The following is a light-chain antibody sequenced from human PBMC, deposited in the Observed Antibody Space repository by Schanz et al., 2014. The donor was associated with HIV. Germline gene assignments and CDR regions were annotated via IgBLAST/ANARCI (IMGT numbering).Light chain of an antibody. CDR2: EVT. V-gene: IGLV2-18*02. CDR1: GSDVGDFNR. CDR3: SSYTSSSPWV. J-gene: IGLJ3*02. Sequence: QSVLTQPPSVSGSPGQSVTISCTGTGSDVGDFNRVSWYQQPPGTAPKLMIYEVTNRPSGVPDRFSGSKSGNTASLTISGLQAEDEADYYCSSYTSSSPWVFGGGTKLTVL.